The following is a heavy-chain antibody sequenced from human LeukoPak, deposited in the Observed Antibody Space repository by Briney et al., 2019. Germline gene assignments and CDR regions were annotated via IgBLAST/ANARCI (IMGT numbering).Heavy chain of an antibody. Sequence: SETLSLTCTVSGGSISSHYWSWIRQPPGKGLEWIGYIYYSGSTNYNPSLKSRVTISVDTSKNQFSLKLSSVTAADTAVYYCAREIRGCYSADWFDPWGQGTLVTVSS. V-gene: IGHV4-59*11. CDR1: GGSISSHY. CDR2: IYYSGST. D-gene: IGHD3-16*01. J-gene: IGHJ5*02. CDR3: AREIRGCYSADWFDP.